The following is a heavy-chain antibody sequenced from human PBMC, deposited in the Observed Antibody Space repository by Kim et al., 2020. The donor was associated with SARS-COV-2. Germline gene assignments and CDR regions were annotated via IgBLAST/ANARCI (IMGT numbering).Heavy chain of an antibody. D-gene: IGHD3-3*01. CDR1: GFTVSSNY. V-gene: IGHV3-53*03. CDR3: SRGGAPGYYRVPFTS. CDR2: ISSGGNT. Sequence: GGSLRLSCAVSGFTVSSNYVSWVRQGPGKGLEWVSTISSGGNTNYAASAKGRFTISSDNSKNTLLFQMNSMLVEDNTVDYCSRGGAPGYYRVPFTSWCQG. J-gene: IGHJ5*02.